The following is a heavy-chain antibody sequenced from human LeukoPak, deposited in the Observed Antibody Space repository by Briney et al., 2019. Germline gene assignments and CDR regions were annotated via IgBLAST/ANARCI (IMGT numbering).Heavy chain of an antibody. V-gene: IGHV3-21*01. Sequence: GGSLRLSCAASGFTFSSYSMNWVRQAPGKGLEWVSSISSSSSYIYYADSVKGRFTISRDNAKNSLYLQMNSLRAEDTAVYYCARVSRGDYYDSSGYYRGFDYWGQGTLVTVSS. J-gene: IGHJ4*02. CDR2: ISSSSSYI. CDR3: ARVSRGDYYDSSGYYRGFDY. D-gene: IGHD3-22*01. CDR1: GFTFSSYS.